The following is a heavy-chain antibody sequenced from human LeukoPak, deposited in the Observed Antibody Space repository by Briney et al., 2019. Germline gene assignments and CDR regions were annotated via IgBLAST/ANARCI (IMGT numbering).Heavy chain of an antibody. D-gene: IGHD5-18*01. CDR1: GGTFSSYA. Sequence: ASVKVSCKASGGTFSSYAISWVRQAPGQGLEWMGGIIPIFGTANYAQKFQGRVTITADESMSTAYMELSSLRSEDTAVYYCARKRGYSYGPFDYWGQGTLVTVSS. CDR2: IIPIFGTA. J-gene: IGHJ4*02. CDR3: ARKRGYSYGPFDY. V-gene: IGHV1-69*01.